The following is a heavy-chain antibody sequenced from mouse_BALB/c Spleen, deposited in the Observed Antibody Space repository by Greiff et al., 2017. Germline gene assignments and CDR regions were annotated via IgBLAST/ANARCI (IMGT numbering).Heavy chain of an antibody. V-gene: IGHV1-77*01. Sequence: QVQLKESGAELARPGASVKLSCKASGYTFTDYYINWVKQRTGQGLEWIGEIYPGSGNTYYNEKFKGKATLTADKSSSTAYMQLSSLTSEDSAVYFCARLENYDYWGQGTTLTVSS. CDR2: IYPGSGNT. CDR3: ARLENYDY. D-gene: IGHD2-1*01. J-gene: IGHJ2*01. CDR1: GYTFTDYY.